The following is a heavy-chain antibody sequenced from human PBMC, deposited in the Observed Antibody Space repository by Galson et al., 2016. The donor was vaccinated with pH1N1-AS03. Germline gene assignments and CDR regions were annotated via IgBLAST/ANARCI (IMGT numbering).Heavy chain of an antibody. Sequence: SLRLSCADSGFSLSGYWIHWVRQSPGEGLAWVSSINPDGSITNHADSVKGRFTISRDNAKNTFYLQVSSLTAEDTAMYYCVRDMRASTIWGQGTMVTVSS. J-gene: IGHJ3*02. V-gene: IGHV3-74*01. CDR1: GFSLSGYW. CDR3: VRDMRASTI. CDR2: INPDGSIT.